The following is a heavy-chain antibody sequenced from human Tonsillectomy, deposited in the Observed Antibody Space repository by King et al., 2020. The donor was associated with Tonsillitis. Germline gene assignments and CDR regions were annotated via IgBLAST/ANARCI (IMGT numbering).Heavy chain of an antibody. J-gene: IGHJ5*02. D-gene: IGHD2-2*02. CDR3: ARVLGYCSSTSCYTLSAARLYNWFDP. CDR2: INHSGST. V-gene: IGHV4-34*01. CDR1: GGSFSGYY. Sequence: VQLQQWGAGLLKPSETLSLTCAVYGGSFSGYYWSWIRQPPGKGLEWIGEINHSGSTNYNPSLKSRVTISVDTSKNQFSLKLSSVTAADTAVYYCARVLGYCSSTSCYTLSAARLYNWFDPWGQGTLVTVSS.